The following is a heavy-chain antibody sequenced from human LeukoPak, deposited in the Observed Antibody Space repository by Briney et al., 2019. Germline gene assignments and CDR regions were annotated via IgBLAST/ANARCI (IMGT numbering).Heavy chain of an antibody. Sequence: PGGSLRLSCAASGFTFDDYGMSWVRQAPGKGLEWVSGINWNGGSTGYADSVKGRFTISRDNAKNSLYLQMNSLRAEDTALYYCARDLGYDSSGYYPYYGMDVWGQGTTVTVSS. V-gene: IGHV3-20*04. CDR3: ARDLGYDSSGYYPYYGMDV. D-gene: IGHD3-22*01. CDR1: GFTFDDYG. CDR2: INWNGGST. J-gene: IGHJ6*02.